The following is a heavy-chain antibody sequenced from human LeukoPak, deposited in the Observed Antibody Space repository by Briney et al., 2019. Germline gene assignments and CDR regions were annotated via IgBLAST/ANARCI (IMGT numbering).Heavy chain of an antibody. CDR1: GFTFSSYA. D-gene: IGHD3-10*01. V-gene: IGHV3-23*01. CDR3: AKRGIVIRAVIIIGFHKEAYYFDY. CDR2: ISERGGST. Sequence: GGSLRLSCVASGFTFSSYAMSWVRQAPGKGLEWVSGISERGGSTNYADSVKGRFIISRDTSKNTVYLQMNSLRVEDTAVYFCAKRGIVIRAVIIIGFHKEAYYFDYWGQGILVTVSS. J-gene: IGHJ4*02.